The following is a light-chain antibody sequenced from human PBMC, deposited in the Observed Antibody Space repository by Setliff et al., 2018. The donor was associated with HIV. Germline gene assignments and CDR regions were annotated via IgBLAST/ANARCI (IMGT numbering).Light chain of an antibody. J-gene: IGLJ2*01. CDR3: QVWDSINDHPVL. CDR1: NIASKS. V-gene: IGLV3-21*03. CDR2: DDS. Sequence: SYALTQPPSVSVAPGRTASITCGGHNIASKSVHWYQQKPGQAPVLVVYDDSDRPSGIPDRISGSNSGNTATLTISRVEAGDEADYYCQVWDSINDHPVLFGGGTK.